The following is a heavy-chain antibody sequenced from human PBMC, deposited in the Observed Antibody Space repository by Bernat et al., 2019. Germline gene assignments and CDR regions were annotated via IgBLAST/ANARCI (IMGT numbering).Heavy chain of an antibody. D-gene: IGHD3-10*01. Sequence: EVQLVQSGAEVKKPGESLRISCKGSGYSFTSYWISWVRQMPGKGLEWMGRIDPSDSYTNYSPSFQGHVTISADKSISTAYLQWSSLKASDTAMYYCASDDYYGSGSYYHAFDIWRQGTMVTVSS. V-gene: IGHV5-10-1*03. CDR3: ASDDYYGSGSYYHAFDI. CDR2: IDPSDSYT. J-gene: IGHJ3*02. CDR1: GYSFTSYW.